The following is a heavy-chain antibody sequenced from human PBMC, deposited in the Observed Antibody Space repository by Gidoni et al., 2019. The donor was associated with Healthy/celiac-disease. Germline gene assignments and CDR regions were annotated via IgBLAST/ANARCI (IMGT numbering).Heavy chain of an antibody. Sequence: EVQLVESGGGLVQPGRSLRLSCAASGFTFDDYAMLWVRQAPGKGLEWVSGITWNSGSIGYADSVKGRFTISRDNAKNSLYLQMNSLRAEDTAFYYCAKDGVWFGDLLYGNWFDPWGQGTLVTVSS. CDR3: AKDGVWFGDLLYGNWFDP. J-gene: IGHJ5*02. CDR1: GFTFDDYA. V-gene: IGHV3-9*01. D-gene: IGHD3-10*01. CDR2: ITWNSGSI.